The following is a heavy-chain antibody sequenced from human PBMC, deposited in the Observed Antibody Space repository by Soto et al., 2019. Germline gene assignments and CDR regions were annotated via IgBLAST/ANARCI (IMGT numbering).Heavy chain of an antibody. CDR3: ARGTTVDSYYYYGMDV. J-gene: IGHJ6*02. D-gene: IGHD4-17*01. CDR2: IYSGGST. V-gene: IGHV3-53*01. Sequence: EVQLVESGGGLIQPGGSLRLSCAASGFTVSSNYMSWVRQAPGKGLEWVSVIYSGGSTYYADSVKGRFTISRDNSKNTLYLQMNSLRAEDTAVYYCARGTTVDSYYYYGMDVWGQGTTVTVSS. CDR1: GFTVSSNY.